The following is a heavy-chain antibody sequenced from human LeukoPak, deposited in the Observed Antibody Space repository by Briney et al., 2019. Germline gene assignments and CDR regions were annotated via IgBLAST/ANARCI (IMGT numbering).Heavy chain of an antibody. J-gene: IGHJ4*02. CDR3: AKGLSESIYDALDS. CDR2: ISGSGGST. D-gene: IGHD1-26*01. Sequence: SGGSLRLSCAASGFTFSSYWMSWVRQAPGKGLEWVSAISGSGGSTYYADSVKGRFTISRDNSKNTLYLQMNSLRAEDTAVYYCAKGLSESIYDALDSWGQGTLVTVSS. V-gene: IGHV3-23*01. CDR1: GFTFSSYW.